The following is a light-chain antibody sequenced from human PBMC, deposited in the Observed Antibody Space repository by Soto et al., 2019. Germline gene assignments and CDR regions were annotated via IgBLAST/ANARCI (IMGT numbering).Light chain of an antibody. CDR1: SSDVGGYNY. J-gene: IGLJ2*01. CDR2: EVS. V-gene: IGLV2-8*01. Sequence: QSALTQPPSASGYPGQSVTISCTGTSSDVGGYNYVSWYQQHPGKAPKVMIHEVSKRPSGVPDRFSGSKSGNTASLTVSGLQAEDEADYYCCSYVGSSTVVFGGGTQLTVL. CDR3: CSYVGSSTVV.